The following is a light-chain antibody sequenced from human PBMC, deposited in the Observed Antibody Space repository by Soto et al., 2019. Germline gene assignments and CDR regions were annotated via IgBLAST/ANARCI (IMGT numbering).Light chain of an antibody. J-gene: IGKJ1*01. CDR3: QHYNNWPPWT. V-gene: IGKV3D-15*01. CDR1: QSVDND. Sequence: EIVLTHSPATLSLSPGERAALSFSASQSVDNDLAWYQQKPGQPPRLLIYDASTRATGIPVRFSGSGSGTEFTLTISSLQSEDFAVYYCQHYNNWPPWTFGQGTKVDIK. CDR2: DAS.